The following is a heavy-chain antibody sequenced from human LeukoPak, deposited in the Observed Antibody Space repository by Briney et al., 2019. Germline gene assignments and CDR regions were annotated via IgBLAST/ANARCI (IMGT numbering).Heavy chain of an antibody. CDR3: ARRLRGYYGSGTFDY. CDR2: MNPNSGNT. J-gene: IGHJ4*02. V-gene: IGHV1-8*01. Sequence: ASVKVSCKASGYTFTSYDINWVRQATGQGIEWMGWMNPNSGNTGYAQKFQGRVTMTRNTSISTAYMELSSLRSEDTAVYYCARRLRGYYGSGTFDYWGQGTLVTVSS. D-gene: IGHD3-10*01. CDR1: GYTFTSYD.